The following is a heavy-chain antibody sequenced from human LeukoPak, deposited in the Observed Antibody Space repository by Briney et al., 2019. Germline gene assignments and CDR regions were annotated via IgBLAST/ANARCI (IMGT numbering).Heavy chain of an antibody. J-gene: IGHJ4*02. V-gene: IGHV3-9*01. CDR3: AKANHYGDYLDY. D-gene: IGHD4-17*01. CDR1: GFTFDDYA. CDR2: INWNSGSI. Sequence: GRSLRLSCAASGFTFDDYAMYWVRQAPGKGLEWVSGINWNSGSIGYADSVKGRFTISRDNAKDSLYLQMNSLRAEDTALYYCAKANHYGDYLDYWGQGTLVTVSS.